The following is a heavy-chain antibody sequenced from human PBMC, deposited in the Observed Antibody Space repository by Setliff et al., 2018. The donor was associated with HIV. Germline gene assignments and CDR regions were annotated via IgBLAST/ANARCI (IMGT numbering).Heavy chain of an antibody. CDR1: GGSFSGYH. D-gene: IGHD2-15*01. Sequence: SETLSLTCAVYGGSFSGYHWNWNRQPPGKGLEWIGEINHSGRTNYNPSLKSLVPISVDTSKNQFSLKLRSVTAADTAMYYCARVSITYWYSIPTFYYYYMDVWGKGTKVTVSS. J-gene: IGHJ6*03. CDR3: ARVSITYWYSIPTFYYYYMDV. CDR2: INHSGRT. V-gene: IGHV4-34*01.